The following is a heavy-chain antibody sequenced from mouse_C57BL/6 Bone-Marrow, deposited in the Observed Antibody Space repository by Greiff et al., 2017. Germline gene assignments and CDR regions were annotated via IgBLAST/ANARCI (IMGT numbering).Heavy chain of an antibody. D-gene: IGHD5-1*01. J-gene: IGHJ4*01. CDR2: INPSSGYT. CDR3: ARWTYQFGMDY. V-gene: IGHV1-4*01. CDR1: GYTFTSYT. Sequence: VQLQQSGAELARPGASVKMSCKASGYTFTSYTMHWVKQRPGQGLEWIGYINPSSGYTKYNQKFKDKATLTADKSSSTAYMQLSSLTSEDPAVYYCARWTYQFGMDYWGQGTSVTVSS.